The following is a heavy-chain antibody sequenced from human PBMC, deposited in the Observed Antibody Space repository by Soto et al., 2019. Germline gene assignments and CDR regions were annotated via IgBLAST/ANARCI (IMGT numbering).Heavy chain of an antibody. CDR3: ARDLYYYGSGSGYFDY. J-gene: IGHJ4*02. CDR1: GFTFNSYS. V-gene: IGHV3-48*02. D-gene: IGHD3-10*01. CDR2: ISSSSSTI. Sequence: GSLRLSCVASGFTFNSYSMNWVRQAPGKGLEWISYISSSSSTIYYTDSVKGRFTISRDNAKNSLYLQMNSLRDEDTAVYYCARDLYYYGSGSGYFDYWGQGT.